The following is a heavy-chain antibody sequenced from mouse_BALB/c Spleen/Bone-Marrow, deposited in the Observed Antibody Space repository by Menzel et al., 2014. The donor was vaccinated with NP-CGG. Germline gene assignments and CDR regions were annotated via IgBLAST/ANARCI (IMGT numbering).Heavy chain of an antibody. V-gene: IGHV2-9*02. D-gene: IGHD2-3*01. CDR1: GFSLTSYG. CDR3: VRGGGDGYYSWYFDV. J-gene: IGHJ1*01. Sequence: VKLVESGPGLVSPSQSLSITCTVSGFSLTSYGVHWVRQPPGKGLEWLGVIWAGGSTNYNSALVSRLSISKDNSKSQVFLKMNSLQTDDKAMYYCVRGGGDGYYSWYFDVWGAGTTVTVSS. CDR2: IWAGGST.